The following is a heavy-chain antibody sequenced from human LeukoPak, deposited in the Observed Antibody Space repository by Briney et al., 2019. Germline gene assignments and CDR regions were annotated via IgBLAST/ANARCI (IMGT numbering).Heavy chain of an antibody. J-gene: IGHJ4*02. CDR1: GGSFSGYY. D-gene: IGHD5-12*01. CDR3: ARSGYDYFDY. V-gene: IGHV4-34*01. Sequence: SETLSLTCAVYGGSFSGYYWSWIRQPPGKGLEWIGEINHSGSTNYNPSLKSRVTMSVDTSKNQFSLKLSSVTAADTAVYYCARSGYDYFDYWGQGTLVTVSS. CDR2: INHSGST.